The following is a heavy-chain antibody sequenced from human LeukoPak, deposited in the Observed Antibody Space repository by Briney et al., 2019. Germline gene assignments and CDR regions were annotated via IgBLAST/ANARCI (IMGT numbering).Heavy chain of an antibody. CDR2: ISGSGNST. V-gene: IGHV3-23*01. Sequence: GGSLRLSCAASGLTFSSYAMSWVCQAPGKRLEWASGISGSGNSTYYADSVKGRFTISRDNSKNTLYVQVNSLGTEDTAAYYCAKGSYYDSSGSFYFDYWGQGTLVTVSS. J-gene: IGHJ4*02. D-gene: IGHD3-22*01. CDR3: AKGSYYDSSGSFYFDY. CDR1: GLTFSSYA.